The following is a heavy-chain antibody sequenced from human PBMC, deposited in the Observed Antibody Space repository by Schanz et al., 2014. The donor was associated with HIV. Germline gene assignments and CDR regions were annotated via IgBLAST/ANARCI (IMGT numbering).Heavy chain of an antibody. CDR3: ARGPSGGLTPSRGMDV. CDR1: GDSIRSGGYY. Sequence: QVQLQESGPGLVKPSQTLSLTCIVSGDSIRSGGYYWSWIRQHPGKGLEWIGHIYHTGGASYTPSLRSRVTMSVDKSKTQFSLKLTSVTAADTAVYYCARGPSGGLTPSRGMDVWGQGTTVTVSS. D-gene: IGHD1-26*01. J-gene: IGHJ6*02. V-gene: IGHV4-31*03. CDR2: IYHTGGA.